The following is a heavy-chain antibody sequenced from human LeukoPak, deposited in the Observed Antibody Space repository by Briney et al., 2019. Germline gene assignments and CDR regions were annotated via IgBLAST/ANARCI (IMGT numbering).Heavy chain of an antibody. D-gene: IGHD2-15*01. J-gene: IGHJ4*02. V-gene: IGHV3-9*01. Sequence: GGSLRLSCAASGFNVDDYAMHWVRQAPGKELEWVSGINWPSGSIGYADSVKGRFTISRDNAKNSLYLQMNSLRAEATALYYCSKDHRYSFQGFDYWGQGNLVTVSS. CDR2: INWPSGSI. CDR3: SKDHRYSFQGFDY. CDR1: GFNVDDYA.